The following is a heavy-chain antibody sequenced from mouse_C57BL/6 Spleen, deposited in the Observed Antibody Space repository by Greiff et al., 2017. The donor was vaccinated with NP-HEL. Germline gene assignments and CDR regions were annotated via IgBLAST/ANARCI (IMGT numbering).Heavy chain of an antibody. CDR2: IYPGDGDT. V-gene: IGHV1-82*01. J-gene: IGHJ2*01. CDR1: GYAFSSSW. CDR3: ARVTTVVDDFDY. Sequence: VQLQQSGPELVKPGASVKISCKASGYAFSSSWMNWVKQRPGKGLEWIGRIYPGDGDTNYNGKFKGKATLTADKSSSTAYMQLSSLTSEDSAVYFCARVTTVVDDFDYWGQGTTLTVSS. D-gene: IGHD1-1*01.